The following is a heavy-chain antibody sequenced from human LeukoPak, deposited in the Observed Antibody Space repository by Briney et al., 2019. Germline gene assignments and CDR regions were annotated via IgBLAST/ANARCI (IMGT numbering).Heavy chain of an antibody. V-gene: IGHV3-48*01. J-gene: IGHJ3*02. CDR3: VRDLAYAFDI. CDR2: IRSSSSI. Sequence: GGSLRLSCSASGFTFSTFSLNWVRQAPGKGMEWLSYIRSSSSIADSVKGRFTISRDNAKNSLYLQMNSLRAEDTAVYYCVRDLAYAFDIWGQGTMVTVSS. CDR1: GFTFSTFS.